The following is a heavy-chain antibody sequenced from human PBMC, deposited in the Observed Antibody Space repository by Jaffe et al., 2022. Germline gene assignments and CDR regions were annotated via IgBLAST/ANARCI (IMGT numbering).Heavy chain of an antibody. D-gene: IGHD3-9*01. CDR1: GGTFSSYA. Sequence: QVQLVQSGAEVKKPGSSVKVSCKASGGTFSSYAISWVRQAPGQGLEWMGGIIPIFGTANYAQKFQGRVTITTDESTSTAYMELSSLRSEDTAVYYCARGRVNYDILTGNRYYYYYMDVWGKGTTVTVSS. V-gene: IGHV1-69*05. J-gene: IGHJ6*03. CDR2: IIPIFGTA. CDR3: ARGRVNYDILTGNRYYYYYMDV.